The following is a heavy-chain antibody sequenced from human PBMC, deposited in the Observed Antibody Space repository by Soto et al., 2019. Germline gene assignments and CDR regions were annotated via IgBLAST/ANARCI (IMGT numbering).Heavy chain of an antibody. J-gene: IGHJ4*02. D-gene: IGHD6-13*01. V-gene: IGHV3-23*01. CDR3: AKGRGSSWSVVFFDY. CDR2: SGSGYSI. CDR1: GFSVGSYG. Sequence: GGSLRLSCTASGFSVGSYGMSWVRQAPGKGLECVSSSGSGYSIFYADSVKGRFTISRDNSKNTLFLQMNSLRAEDTAVYYCAKGRGSSWSVVFFDYWGQGALVTVSS.